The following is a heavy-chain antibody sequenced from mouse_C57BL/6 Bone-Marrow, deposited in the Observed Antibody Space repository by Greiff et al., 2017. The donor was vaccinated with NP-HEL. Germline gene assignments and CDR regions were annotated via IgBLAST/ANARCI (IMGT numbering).Heavy chain of an antibody. CDR1: GYTFTSYG. D-gene: IGHD1-1*01. Sequence: QVHVKQSGAELARPGASVKLSCKASGYTFTSYGISWVKQRTGQGLEWIGEIYPRSGNTYYNEKFKGKATLTADKSSSTAYMELRSLTSEDSAVYFCARSSLITTVVDWYFDVWGTGTTVTVSS. CDR2: IYPRSGNT. CDR3: ARSSLITTVVDWYFDV. V-gene: IGHV1-81*01. J-gene: IGHJ1*03.